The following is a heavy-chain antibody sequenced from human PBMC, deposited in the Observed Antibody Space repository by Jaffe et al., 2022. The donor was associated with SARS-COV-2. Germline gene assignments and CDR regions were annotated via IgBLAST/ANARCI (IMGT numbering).Heavy chain of an antibody. Sequence: QVQLVESGGGLVKPGGSLRLSCAASGFPFSDFYMSWIRQAPGKGLEWVSYISSSGTYTDYADSVKGRFTISRDNAKNSLFLQVNSLRAEDTAVYYCARLVGDRDWFDPWGQGTLVTVSS. V-gene: IGHV3-11*06. CDR2: ISSSGTYT. CDR3: ARLVGDRDWFDP. D-gene: IGHD3-10*01. CDR1: GFPFSDFY. J-gene: IGHJ5*02.